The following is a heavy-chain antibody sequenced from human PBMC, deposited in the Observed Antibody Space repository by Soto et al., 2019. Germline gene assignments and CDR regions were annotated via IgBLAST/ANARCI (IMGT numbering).Heavy chain of an antibody. Sequence: GGSLRLSCAASGFTFSSYSMNWVRQAPGKGLEWVSSISSSSSYIYYADSVKGRFTISRDNAKHSLYLQMNSLRAEDTAVYYCARVEAPYGSYYFDYWGQGTLVTVSS. V-gene: IGHV3-21*01. D-gene: IGHD3-10*01. J-gene: IGHJ4*02. CDR2: ISSSSSYI. CDR3: ARVEAPYGSYYFDY. CDR1: GFTFSSYS.